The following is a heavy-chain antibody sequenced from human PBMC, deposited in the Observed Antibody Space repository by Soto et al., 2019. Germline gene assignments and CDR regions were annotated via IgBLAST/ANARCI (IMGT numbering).Heavy chain of an antibody. V-gene: IGHV1-2*02. Sequence: SVKVSCKASGYTFTGYYVHWVRQAPGQGLEWMGWINPNSGDTYLAQRVQDRVSMTTDTSTATAYIELRSLRFDDTAIYFCARTHWQPDYLEGFDFWGQGTPVTVSS. J-gene: IGHJ4*02. D-gene: IGHD1-1*01. CDR1: GYTFTGYY. CDR2: INPNSGDT. CDR3: ARTHWQPDYLEGFDF.